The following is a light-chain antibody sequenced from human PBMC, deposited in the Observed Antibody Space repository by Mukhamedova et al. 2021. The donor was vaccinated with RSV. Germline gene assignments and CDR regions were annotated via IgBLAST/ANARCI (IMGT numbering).Light chain of an antibody. J-gene: IGKJ5*01. CDR3: QQVNTDPIT. CDR2: AAS. V-gene: IGKV1-9*01. Sequence: GQAPKLLISAASTLQSGVPSRFSGSGSGTDFTLTINSLQAEDFATYYCQQVNTDPITFGQGTRLEIK.